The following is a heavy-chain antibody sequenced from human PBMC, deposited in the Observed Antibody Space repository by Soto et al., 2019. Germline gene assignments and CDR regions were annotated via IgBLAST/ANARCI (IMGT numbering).Heavy chain of an antibody. V-gene: IGHV3-48*01. CDR1: GFTFSKNS. CDR2: IGSSGSSI. J-gene: IGHJ1*01. Sequence: GGSLRLSCAASGFTFSKNSMNWVRQSPGKGPEWVSYIGSSGSSIYYADSVKGRFIISRDNAKNSLYLQMNSLRAEDTAVYYCARPLYYDHYGPEYFQHWGQGTLVTVSS. CDR3: ARPLYYDHYGPEYFQH. D-gene: IGHD4-17*01.